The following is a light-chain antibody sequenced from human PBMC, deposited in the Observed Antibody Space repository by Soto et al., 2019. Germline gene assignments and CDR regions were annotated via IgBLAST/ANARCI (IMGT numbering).Light chain of an antibody. CDR2: GAS. Sequence: EIVMTQSPATLSVSPGERATLSCRASQTLYNNLAWYQQKLGQAPRLLIYGASARATDIPARFSGSGSGTEFTLTISGLQSEDFAIYYCQQYSDWPLTFGGGNKVEI. CDR1: QTLYNN. J-gene: IGKJ4*01. CDR3: QQYSDWPLT. V-gene: IGKV3-15*01.